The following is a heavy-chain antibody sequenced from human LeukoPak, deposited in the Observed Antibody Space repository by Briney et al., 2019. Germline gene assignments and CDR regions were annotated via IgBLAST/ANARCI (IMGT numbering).Heavy chain of an antibody. CDR1: GFTFSSYW. Sequence: TGGSLRLSCAASGFTFSSYWMSWVRQAPGKGLEWVANIKQDGSEKYYVDSVKGRFTISRDNAKNSLYLQMNSLRAEDTAVYYCARGGHVDTAMVFTYYYYYYMDVWGKGTTVTISS. CDR3: ARGGHVDTAMVFTYYYYYYMDV. V-gene: IGHV3-7*01. D-gene: IGHD5-18*01. CDR2: IKQDGSEK. J-gene: IGHJ6*03.